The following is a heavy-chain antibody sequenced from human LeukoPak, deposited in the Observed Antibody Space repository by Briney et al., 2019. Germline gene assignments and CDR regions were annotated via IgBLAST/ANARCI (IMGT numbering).Heavy chain of an antibody. Sequence: SVKVSCKASGGTFSSYAISWVRQAPGQGLEWMGGIIPIFGTSNYAQKFQGRVTITTDESTSTAYMELSSLRSEDTAVYYCASSWGVSSSWYQEPNWFDPWGQGTLVTVSS. D-gene: IGHD6-13*01. CDR1: GGTFSSYA. V-gene: IGHV1-69*05. CDR3: ASSWGVSSSWYQEPNWFDP. J-gene: IGHJ5*02. CDR2: IIPIFGTS.